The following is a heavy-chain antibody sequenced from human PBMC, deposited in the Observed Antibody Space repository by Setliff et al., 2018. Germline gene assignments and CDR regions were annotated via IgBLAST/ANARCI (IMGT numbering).Heavy chain of an antibody. CDR2: IYYSGST. V-gene: IGHV4-59*01. J-gene: IGHJ6*02. D-gene: IGHD6-13*01. CDR3: ASDRPIAASGTFIRYYYYYGMDV. CDR1: GGSISSYY. Sequence: PSETLSLTCTVSGGSISSYYCSWIRQPPGKGLEWIGYIYYSGSTNYNPSLKSRVTISVDTSKNQFPLKLSSVTAADTAVYFCASDRPIAASGTFIRYYYYYGMDVWGQGTTVTVSS.